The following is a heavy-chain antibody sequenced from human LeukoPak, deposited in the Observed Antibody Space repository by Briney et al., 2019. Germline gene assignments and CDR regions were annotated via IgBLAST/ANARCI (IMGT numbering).Heavy chain of an antibody. CDR1: GGSFSGYY. Sequence: SETLSLTCAVYGGSFSGYYWSWIRQPPGKGLEWIGEINHSGSTNYSPSLKSRVTISVDTSKNQFSLKLSSVTAADTAVYYCARNGRIAAARFYYWGQGTLVTVSS. D-gene: IGHD6-13*01. CDR2: INHSGST. J-gene: IGHJ4*02. CDR3: ARNGRIAAARFYY. V-gene: IGHV4-34*01.